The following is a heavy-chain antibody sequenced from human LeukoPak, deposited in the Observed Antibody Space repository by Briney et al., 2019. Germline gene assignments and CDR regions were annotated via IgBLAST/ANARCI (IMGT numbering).Heavy chain of an antibody. V-gene: IGHV1-69*05. CDR3: ARDGYYDSSGYYNFDY. Sequence: SVKVSCKASGYTFTSYGISRVRQAPGQGLEWMGRIIPIFGTANYAQKFQGRVTITTDESTSTAYMELSSLRSEDTAVYYCARDGYYDSSGYYNFDYWGQGTLVTVSS. J-gene: IGHJ4*02. CDR2: IIPIFGTA. CDR1: GYTFTSYG. D-gene: IGHD3-22*01.